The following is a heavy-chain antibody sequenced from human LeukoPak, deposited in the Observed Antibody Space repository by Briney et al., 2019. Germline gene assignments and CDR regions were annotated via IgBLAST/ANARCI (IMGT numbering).Heavy chain of an antibody. J-gene: IGHJ4*02. CDR3: ARLPVTEYVWGSYRDY. D-gene: IGHD3-16*02. CDR1: GYTFTSYD. CDR2: MNPNSGNT. V-gene: IGHV1-8*01. Sequence: ASVKVSCKASGYTFTSYDINWVRQATGQGLEWMGWMNPNSGNTGYAQKFQGRVTMTRNTSISTAYTELSSLRSEDTAVYYCARLPVTEYVWGSYRDYWGQGTLVTVSS.